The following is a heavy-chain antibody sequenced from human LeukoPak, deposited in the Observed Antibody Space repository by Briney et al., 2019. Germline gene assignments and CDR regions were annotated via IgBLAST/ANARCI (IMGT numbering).Heavy chain of an antibody. D-gene: IGHD4-17*01. CDR3: ARDRSYGDYVI. CDR1: GFTFSSYA. V-gene: IGHV3-21*01. J-gene: IGHJ4*02. Sequence: GGSLRLSCAASGFTFSSYAMSWVRQAPGKGLEWVSSISSSSSYIYYADSVKGRFTISRDNAKNSLYLQMNSLRAEDTAVYYCARDRSYGDYVIWGQGTLVTVSS. CDR2: ISSSSSYI.